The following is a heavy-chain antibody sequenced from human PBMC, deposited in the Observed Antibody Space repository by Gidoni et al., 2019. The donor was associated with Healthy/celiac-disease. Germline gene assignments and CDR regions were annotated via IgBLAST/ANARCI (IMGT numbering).Heavy chain of an antibody. J-gene: IGHJ6*02. CDR2: ISSSGSTI. CDR3: ARVMVFGIAVAGDYGMDV. D-gene: IGHD6-19*01. CDR1: GFTFSSYE. Sequence: EVQLVESGGGLVQPGGSLRLSCAASGFTFSSYEMNWVRQAPGKGLEWVSYISSSGSTIYYADSVKGRFTISRDNAKNSLYLQMNSLRAEDTAVYYCARVMVFGIAVAGDYGMDVWGQGTTVTVSS. V-gene: IGHV3-48*03.